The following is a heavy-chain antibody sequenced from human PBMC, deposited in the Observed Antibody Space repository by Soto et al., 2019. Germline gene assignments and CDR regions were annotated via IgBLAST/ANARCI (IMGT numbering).Heavy chain of an antibody. CDR2: ISYDGTNK. D-gene: IGHD1-26*01. J-gene: IGHJ4*02. V-gene: IGHV3-30*03. CDR1: GFTFSTSA. Sequence: QVQLVESGGGVVQPGRSLRLSCAASGFTFSTSAIHWVRQAPGKGLEWVAFISYDGTNKYYGDSVKGRFTISRDNSKNTLYLQMNSLRVEDTSPYYCAMRVGDIDYWGQGTLVTVSS. CDR3: AMRVGDIDY.